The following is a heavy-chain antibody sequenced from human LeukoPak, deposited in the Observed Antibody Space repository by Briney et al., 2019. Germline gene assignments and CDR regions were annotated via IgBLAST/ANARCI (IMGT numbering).Heavy chain of an antibody. CDR2: LYTNGNG. D-gene: IGHD3-10*01. CDR1: GGSITTYF. Sequence: SETLSLTCTVSGGSITTYFWSWVRQPAGKGLEWLWRLYTNGNGRYNPSLKSRVHMSLDTSNNQFSLKLSSVTAGDTAVYFCARDPDYYGPGRYLDVWGKGTTVSVSS. CDR3: ARDPDYYGPGRYLDV. V-gene: IGHV4-4*07. J-gene: IGHJ6*03.